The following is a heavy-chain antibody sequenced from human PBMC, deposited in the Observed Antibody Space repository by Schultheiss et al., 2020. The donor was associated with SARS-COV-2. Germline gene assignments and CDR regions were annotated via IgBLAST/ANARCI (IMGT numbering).Heavy chain of an antibody. CDR3: AREGDSQAKNYYYGMDV. CDR2: IYYSGST. D-gene: IGHD3-10*01. V-gene: IGHV4-39*07. CDR1: GGSISSYY. Sequence: SETLSLTCTVSGGSISSYYWGWIRQPPGKGLEWIGSIYYSGSTYYNPSLKSRVTISVDTSKNQFSLKLSSVTAADTAVYYCAREGDSQAKNYYYGMDVWGQGTTVTVSS. J-gene: IGHJ6*02.